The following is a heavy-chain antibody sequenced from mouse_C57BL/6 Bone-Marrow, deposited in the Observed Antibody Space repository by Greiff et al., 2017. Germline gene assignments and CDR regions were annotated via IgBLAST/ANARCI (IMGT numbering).Heavy chain of an antibody. D-gene: IGHD1-1*01. V-gene: IGHV5-6*01. Sequence: EVKLVESGGDLVKPGGSLKLSCAASGFTFSSYGMSWVRQTPDKRLEWVATISSGGSYTYYPDSVKGRFTISRDHAKNTLYLQMGSLKSEDTAMYYCARHPLLPYYFDYWGQGTTLTVSS. CDR1: GFTFSSYG. CDR3: ARHPLLPYYFDY. CDR2: ISSGGSYT. J-gene: IGHJ2*01.